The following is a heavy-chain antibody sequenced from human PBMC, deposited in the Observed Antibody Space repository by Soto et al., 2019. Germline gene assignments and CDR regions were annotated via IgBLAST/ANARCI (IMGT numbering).Heavy chain of an antibody. CDR1: GYTFTKYG. CDR3: ARGTSGYDYGLFDF. V-gene: IGHV1-18*01. Sequence: VQLVQTGGEVRKPGASVTVSCRASGYTFTKYGISWVRQAPGQGLEWMGWISADNDNTNYAQNLQGRVTMTTDTSTSTAYMQMRSLRSDDTAVYFCARGTSGYDYGLFDFWGPGTLVTVSS. CDR2: ISADNDNT. J-gene: IGHJ4*02. D-gene: IGHD5-12*01.